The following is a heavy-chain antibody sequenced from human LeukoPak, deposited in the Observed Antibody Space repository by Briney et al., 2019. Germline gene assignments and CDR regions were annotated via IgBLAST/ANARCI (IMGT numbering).Heavy chain of an antibody. J-gene: IGHJ4*02. V-gene: IGHV4-34*01. D-gene: IGHD3-22*01. CDR2: INHSGST. CDR3: TRTSITMMGYYFDY. CDR1: DGSFSGYY. Sequence: SETLSLTCAVYDGSFSGYYWSWIRQPPGKGLEWIGEINHSGSTNYNPSLKSRVTISVDTSKNQFSLKLSSVTAADTAVYYCTRTSITMMGYYFDYWGQGTLVTVSS.